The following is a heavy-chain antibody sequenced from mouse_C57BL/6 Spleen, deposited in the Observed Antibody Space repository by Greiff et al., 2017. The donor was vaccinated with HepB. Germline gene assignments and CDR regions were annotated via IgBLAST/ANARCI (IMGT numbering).Heavy chain of an antibody. V-gene: IGHV2-5*01. J-gene: IGHJ4*01. CDR2: IWRGGST. CDR1: GFSLTSYG. Sequence: QVQLQQSGPGLVQPSQSLSITCTVSGFSLTSYGVHWVRQSPGKGLEWLGVIWRGGSTDYNAAFMSRLSITKDNAKSQVFFKMNSLQADDTAIYYCAKNAFITTVTATKGYAMDYWGQGTSVTVSS. D-gene: IGHD1-1*01. CDR3: AKNAFITTVTATKGYAMDY.